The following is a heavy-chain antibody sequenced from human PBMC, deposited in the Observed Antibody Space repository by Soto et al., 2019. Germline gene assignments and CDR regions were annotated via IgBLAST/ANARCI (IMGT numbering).Heavy chain of an antibody. CDR2: IYHTGST. V-gene: IGHV4-61*05. CDR3: ASADSSGYYLNFGY. CDR1: GGSISSSSYY. Sequence: SETLSLTCTVSGGSISSSSYYWAWVRQPPGKGLEWIGYIYHTGSTACNPSLKSRAAISVDTSKNQFSLKLNSVTAADTAVYYCASADSSGYYLNFGYWGQGTLVTVSS. D-gene: IGHD3-22*01. J-gene: IGHJ4*02.